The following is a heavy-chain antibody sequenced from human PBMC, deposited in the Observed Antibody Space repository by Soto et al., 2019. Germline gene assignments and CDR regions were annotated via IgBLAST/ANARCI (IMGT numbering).Heavy chain of an antibody. V-gene: IGHV3-23*01. CDR1: GFTFSSYA. Sequence: GGSLRLSCAASGFTFSSYAMSWVRQAPGKGLEWVSAISGSGGSTYYADSVKGRFTISRDNSKNTLYLQMNSLRAEDTAVYYCAKGPCSGGSCYSGTEIDYWGQGTLVTVSS. J-gene: IGHJ4*02. CDR2: ISGSGGST. CDR3: AKGPCSGGSCYSGTEIDY. D-gene: IGHD2-15*01.